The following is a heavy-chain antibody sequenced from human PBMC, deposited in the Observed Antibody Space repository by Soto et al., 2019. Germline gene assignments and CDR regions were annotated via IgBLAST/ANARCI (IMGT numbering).Heavy chain of an antibody. J-gene: IGHJ4*02. CDR2: IKSKTGGGTT. D-gene: IGHD3-22*01. CDR3: TTGYYYDRSGYYYPGY. V-gene: IGHV3-15*01. CDR1: GFTFSGSA. Sequence: PGGSLRLSCAASGFTFSGSAMHWVRQASGKGLGWVGRIKSKTGGGTTDYAAPVKGRFTISRDDSKNTLYLQMNSLKTEDTAVYYCTTGYYYDRSGYYYPGYWGQGTLVTVS.